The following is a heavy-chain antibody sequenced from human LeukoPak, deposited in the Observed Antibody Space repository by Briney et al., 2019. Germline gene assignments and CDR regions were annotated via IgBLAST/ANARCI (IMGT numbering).Heavy chain of an antibody. V-gene: IGHV1-18*01. J-gene: IGHJ6*02. CDR1: GYTFTSYG. D-gene: IGHD2-2*01. Sequence: ASVKVSCKASGYTFTSYGISWVRQAPGQGLEWMGWISAYNGNTNYAQKLQGRVTMTTDTSTSTAYMELSSLRSEDTAVYYCARAIVVVPAAIVYYYGMDVWGQGTTVTVSS. CDR3: ARAIVVVPAAIVYYYGMDV. CDR2: ISAYNGNT.